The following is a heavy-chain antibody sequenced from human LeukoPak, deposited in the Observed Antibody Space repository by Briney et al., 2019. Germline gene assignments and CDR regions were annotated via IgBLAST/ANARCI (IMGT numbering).Heavy chain of an antibody. CDR3: ARGLGIFELRWFAP. CDR1: GGSFSGYF. CDR2: INHSGST. Sequence: SETLSLTCVVYGGSFSGYFWSWIRQPPGKGLEWIGEINHSGSTNYNPSLKSRVTILVDTSKNQFSLKLSSVTAADTAVYYCARGLGIFELRWFAPWGQRTLVTVSS. V-gene: IGHV4-34*01. D-gene: IGHD3/OR15-3a*01. J-gene: IGHJ5*02.